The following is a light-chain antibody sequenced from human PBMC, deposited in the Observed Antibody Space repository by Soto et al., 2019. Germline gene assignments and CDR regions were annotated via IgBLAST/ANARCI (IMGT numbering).Light chain of an antibody. CDR2: AAS. CDR3: QQSYSTPRT. CDR1: QSISSW. V-gene: IGKV1-39*01. J-gene: IGKJ1*01. Sequence: DIQMTQSPPTLSASVGDRVTITCRASQSISSWLHWYQQKPGKAPKLLIYAASSLQSGVPSRFSGSGSGTDFTLTISSLQPEDFATYYCQQSYSTPRTFGQGTKVDNK.